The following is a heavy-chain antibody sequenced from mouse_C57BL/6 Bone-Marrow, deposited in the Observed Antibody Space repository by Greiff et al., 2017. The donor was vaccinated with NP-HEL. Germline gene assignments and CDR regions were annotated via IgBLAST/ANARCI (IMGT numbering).Heavy chain of an antibody. D-gene: IGHD1-1*01. Sequence: VQLQQPGAELVKPGASVKLSCKASGYTFTSYWMQWVKQRPGQGLEWIGEIDPSDSYTNYNQKFKGKATLTVDTSSSTAYMQLSSLTSEDSAVYYCARGRPLLPDYWGQGTSVTVSS. CDR2: IDPSDSYT. V-gene: IGHV1-50*01. CDR1: GYTFTSYW. J-gene: IGHJ4*01. CDR3: ARGRPLLPDY.